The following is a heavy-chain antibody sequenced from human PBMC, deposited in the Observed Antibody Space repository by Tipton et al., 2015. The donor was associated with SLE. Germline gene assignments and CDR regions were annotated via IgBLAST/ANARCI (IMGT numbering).Heavy chain of an antibody. CDR1: GGSISSGGYY. V-gene: IGHV4-39*01. J-gene: IGHJ4*01. CDR3: ARREWELIQLNYFDN. D-gene: IGHD1-26*01. Sequence: TLSLTCTVSGGSISSGGYYWSWIRQPPGKGLEWIGTMLYSGVTSYNPSLKSRVTISVDTSKNQFSLKLNSVTAADTAVYYCARREWELIQLNYFDNWGQGTLVTVSS. CDR2: MLYSGVT.